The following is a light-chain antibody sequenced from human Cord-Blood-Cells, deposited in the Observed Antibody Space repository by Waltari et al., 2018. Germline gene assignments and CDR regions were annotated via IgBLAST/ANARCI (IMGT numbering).Light chain of an antibody. J-gene: IGLJ1*01. V-gene: IGLV2-8*01. CDR2: EVS. CDR3: SSYAGSNNLYV. CDR1: SSDVGGSNY. Sequence: QSALTQPPSASGSPGQSVTISCTGTSSDVGGSNYVSWYQQHPGKAPKLMIYEVSKRPSGVPDRFSGSKSGNTASLTVSGPQAEDEADYYCSSYAGSNNLYVFGTGTKVTVL.